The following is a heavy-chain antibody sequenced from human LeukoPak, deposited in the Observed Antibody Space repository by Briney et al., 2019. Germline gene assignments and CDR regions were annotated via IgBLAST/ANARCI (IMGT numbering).Heavy chain of an antibody. CDR3: ARDQYGLGYGSLFDY. CDR1: GFTFTTYS. J-gene: IGHJ4*02. D-gene: IGHD3-10*01. Sequence: GGSLRLSCEASGFTFTTYSMTWVRQAPGKGLEWVSIISSGSSAIFSADSVKGRFTISRDNAKKSLYLEMNSLRAEDTAVYYCARDQYGLGYGSLFDYWGQGTLVTVSS. V-gene: IGHV3-21*04. CDR2: ISSGSSAI.